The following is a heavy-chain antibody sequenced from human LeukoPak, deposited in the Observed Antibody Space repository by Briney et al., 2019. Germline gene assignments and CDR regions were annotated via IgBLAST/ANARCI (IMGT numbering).Heavy chain of an antibody. CDR3: AELGITMIGGV. Sequence: LGGSLRLSCAASGFTFSRYWMNWVRQAPGKGLEWVSYISSSGSTIYYADSVKGRFTISRDNAKNSLYLQMNSLRAEDTAVYYCAELGITMIGGVWGKGTTVTISS. D-gene: IGHD3-10*02. CDR1: GFTFSRYW. CDR2: ISSSGSTI. V-gene: IGHV3-48*03. J-gene: IGHJ6*04.